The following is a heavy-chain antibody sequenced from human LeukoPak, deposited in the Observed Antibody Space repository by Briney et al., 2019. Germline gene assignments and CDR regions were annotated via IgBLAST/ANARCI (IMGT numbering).Heavy chain of an antibody. CDR1: GGSVSSGSYY. D-gene: IGHD5-18*01. V-gene: IGHV4-61*01. J-gene: IGHJ4*02. CDR3: ASSEWIQLWSPPYFDY. Sequence: SETLSLTCTVSGGSVSSGSYYWSWIRQPPGKGLEWIGYIYYSGSTNYNPSLKSRVTISVDTSKNQFSLKLSSVTAADTAMYYCASSEWIQLWSPPYFDYWGQGTLVTVSS. CDR2: IYYSGST.